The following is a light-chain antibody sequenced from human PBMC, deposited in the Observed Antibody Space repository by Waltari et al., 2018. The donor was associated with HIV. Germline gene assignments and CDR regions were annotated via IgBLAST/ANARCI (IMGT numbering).Light chain of an antibody. V-gene: IGLV1-44*01. CDR2: GNN. CDR3: AAWDDSRSGEVV. Sequence: QSVLTQPPSVYGTPGQRVTIPCSGRNSNIGSNTVNRYRQFPGTAPKRLISGNNQPPSGVPDRFSGAKTGTSASLAITGLHSEDEAEYYCAAWDDSRSGEVVFGGGTKLTVL. J-gene: IGLJ2*01. CDR1: NSNIGSNT.